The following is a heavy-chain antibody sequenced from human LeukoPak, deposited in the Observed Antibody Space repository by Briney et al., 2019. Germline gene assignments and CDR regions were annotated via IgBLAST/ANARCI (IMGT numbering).Heavy chain of an antibody. CDR1: VVSMNGYY. CDR3: ARQFLVGSTFHAFDL. J-gene: IGHJ3*01. CDR2: VDSSGNT. V-gene: IGHV4-4*07. Sequence: SETLSLTCSVPVVSMNGYYWSWLRQSAGNRLEWIGHVDSSGNTNHNPSLESRVTMSVDTSKKQFSLKLTSVTAADMAVYFCARQFLVGSTFHAFDLWGQGTRVTVSS. D-gene: IGHD1-26*01.